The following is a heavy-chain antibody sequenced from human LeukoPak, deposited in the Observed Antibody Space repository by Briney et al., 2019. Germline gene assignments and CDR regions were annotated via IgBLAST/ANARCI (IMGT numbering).Heavy chain of an antibody. CDR3: ARDCCDRVTAWFDP. CDR2: INAGNGNT. J-gene: IGHJ5*02. V-gene: IGHV1-3*01. CDR1: GYTFTSYA. Sequence: ASVKVSCKGSGYTFTSYAMHWVRQAPGQRLEWMGWINAGNGNTKYSQKFQGRVTITRDTSASTAYMELSSLRSEDTAVYYCARDCCDRVTAWFDPWGQGTLVTVSS. D-gene: IGHD2-21*01.